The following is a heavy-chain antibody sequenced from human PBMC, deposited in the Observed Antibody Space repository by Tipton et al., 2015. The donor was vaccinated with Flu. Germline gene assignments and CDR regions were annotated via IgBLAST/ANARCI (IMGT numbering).Heavy chain of an antibody. Sequence: SGINFSRYAMHWVRQAPGRGLEWVAVISYDATLEYFADSVKGRFTISRDNSKNTLFLQMNSLRSSDTAVYYCASSPWFKEGRLPYWGQGILVTVSS. V-gene: IGHV3-30*12. CDR3: ASSPWFKEGRLPY. CDR1: GINFSRYA. D-gene: IGHD3-22*01. CDR2: ISYDATLE. J-gene: IGHJ4*02.